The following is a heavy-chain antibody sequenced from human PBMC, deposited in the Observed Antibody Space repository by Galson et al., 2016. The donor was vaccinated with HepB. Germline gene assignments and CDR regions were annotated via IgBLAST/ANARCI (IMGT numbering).Heavy chain of an antibody. CDR2: ISSSSSYI. V-gene: IGHV3-21*01. D-gene: IGHD1-14*01. Sequence: SLRLSCAASGFPFSQYNMNWVRQAPGKGLEWVSFISSSSSYIYYVDSVKGRFTISRDNAKNSLYLQVNSLRAEDTAVYYCVRETLRGTRFDNWGQGTLVTVAS. CDR3: VRETLRGTRFDN. J-gene: IGHJ4*02. CDR1: GFPFSQYN.